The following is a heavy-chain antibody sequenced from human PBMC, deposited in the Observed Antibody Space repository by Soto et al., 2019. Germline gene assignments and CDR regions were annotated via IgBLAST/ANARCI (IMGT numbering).Heavy chain of an antibody. J-gene: IGHJ6*02. CDR1: GGSISSGGYS. CDR3: ARSLGITTSYGMDV. D-gene: IGHD3-3*01. V-gene: IGHV4-30-2*01. Sequence: SETLSLTCAVSGGSISSGGYSWSWIRQPPGKGLEWIGYIYRSGSTYYNPSLKSRLTISVDRSKNQFSLKLSSVTAADTAVYYCARSLGITTSYGMDVWGQGTTVTVSS. CDR2: IYRSGST.